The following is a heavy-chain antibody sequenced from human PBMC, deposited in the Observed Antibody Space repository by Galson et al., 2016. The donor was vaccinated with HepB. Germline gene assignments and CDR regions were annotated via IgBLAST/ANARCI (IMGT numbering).Heavy chain of an antibody. D-gene: IGHD1-26*01. CDR1: GFSLSSASMG. J-gene: IGHJ3*01. V-gene: IGHV2-26*02. CDR2: IFWNDEE. CDR3: ARIHLNALSGRPDAFDV. Sequence: PSLVKPTQTLTLTCTVSGFSLSSASMGVSWIRQPPGKALEWLAQIFWNDEESYSTSLKSRLTISKDTSKNQVVLSMTNMDPVDTATYYCARIHLNALSGRPDAFDVWVQGIVVSVSS.